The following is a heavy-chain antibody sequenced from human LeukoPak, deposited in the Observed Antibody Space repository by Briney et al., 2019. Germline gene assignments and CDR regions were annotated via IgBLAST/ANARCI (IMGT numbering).Heavy chain of an antibody. CDR2: IYYSGST. V-gene: IGHV4-39*01. D-gene: IGHD1-26*01. J-gene: IGHJ4*02. Sequence: SETLSLTCTVSGGSISSSSYYWGWIRQPPGKGLEWIGRIYYSGSTYYNPSLKSRVTISVDTSKNQFSLKLSSVTAADTAVYYCARHVSGSYGSYYFDYWGQGTLVTVSS. CDR1: GGSISSSSYY. CDR3: ARHVSGSYGSYYFDY.